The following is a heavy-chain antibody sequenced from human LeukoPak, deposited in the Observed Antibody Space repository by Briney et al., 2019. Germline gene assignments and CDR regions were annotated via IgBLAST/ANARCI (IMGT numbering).Heavy chain of an antibody. J-gene: IGHJ3*02. CDR2: IRYDGSNK. CDR3: AKDAPYYYDSSGPTDI. CDR1: GFTFSSYG. D-gene: IGHD3-22*01. V-gene: IGHV3-30*02. Sequence: GGSLRLSCAASGFTFSSYGMHWVRQAPGKGLEWVAFIRYDGSNKYYADSVKGRFTISRDNSKNTLYLQMNSLRAEDTAVYYCAKDAPYYYDSSGPTDIWGQGTMVTVSS.